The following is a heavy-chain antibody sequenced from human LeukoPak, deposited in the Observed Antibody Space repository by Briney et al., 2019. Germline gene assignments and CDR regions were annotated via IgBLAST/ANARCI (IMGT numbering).Heavy chain of an antibody. Sequence: ASVKVSCKVSGYALTELSMHWVRQAPGKGLEWMGGFDAEDGETIYAQKFQGRVTMTEDTSTDTAYMELSSLRSEDTAVYYCARKATVTRTEVWFDPWGQGTLVTVSS. J-gene: IGHJ5*02. CDR3: ARKATVTRTEVWFDP. D-gene: IGHD4-17*01. V-gene: IGHV1-24*01. CDR1: GYALTELS. CDR2: FDAEDGET.